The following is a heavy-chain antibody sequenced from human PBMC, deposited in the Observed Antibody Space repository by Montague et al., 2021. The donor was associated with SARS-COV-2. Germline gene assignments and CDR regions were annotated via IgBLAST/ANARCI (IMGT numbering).Heavy chain of an antibody. CDR2: MNPNSGNT. CDR3: ARGRLKLKYYDILTGYHYFYYMDV. J-gene: IGHJ6*02. Sequence: SVKVSCKASGYTFTSYDINWVRQATGQGLEWMGWMNPNSGNTGYAQKFQGRVTMTRNTSISTAYMELSSLRSEDTAVYYCARGRLKLKYYDILTGYHYFYYMDVWGQGTTVTVSS. D-gene: IGHD3-9*01. V-gene: IGHV1-8*01. CDR1: GYTFTSYD.